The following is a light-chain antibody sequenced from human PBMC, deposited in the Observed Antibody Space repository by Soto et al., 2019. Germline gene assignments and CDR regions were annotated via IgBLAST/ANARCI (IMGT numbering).Light chain of an antibody. CDR1: QRINNW. Sequence: DIQMTQSPSTLSASVGDRVTITCRASQRINNWLAWFQQKPGKAPTLLIYKASTLESGVPSRFSGSGSGTEFTLTISSLQPETFATYYCHQDNGYFGQGTKREIK. CDR3: HQDNGY. J-gene: IGKJ2*01. CDR2: KAS. V-gene: IGKV1-5*03.